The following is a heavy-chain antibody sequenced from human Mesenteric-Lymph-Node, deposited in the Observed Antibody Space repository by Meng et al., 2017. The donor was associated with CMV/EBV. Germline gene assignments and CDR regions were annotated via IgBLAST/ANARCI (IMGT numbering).Heavy chain of an antibody. CDR2: INPNSGGT. CDR3: AGPSVDIVMGY. J-gene: IGHJ4*02. V-gene: IGHV1-2*02. D-gene: IGHD5-12*01. CDR1: GYTFTGYY. Sequence: ASVKVSCKASGYTFTGYYMHWVRQAPGQGLEWMGWINPNSGGTNYAQKFQGRVTMTRDTSISTAYLELRSLRSDDTAVYYCAGPSVDIVMGYWGQGTLVTVSS.